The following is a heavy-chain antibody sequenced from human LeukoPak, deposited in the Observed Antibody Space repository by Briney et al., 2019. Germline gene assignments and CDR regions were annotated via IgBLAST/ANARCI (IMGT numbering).Heavy chain of an antibody. CDR2: IYTDGTAT. D-gene: IGHD3-10*01. CDR3: ARGSSYGLDV. Sequence: GGSLRLSCAASGFTFSGYTMHWVRQAPGKGLVWISRIYTDGTATNYADSVKGRFTISRDNAKNTLYVQMNSLRVEDTAVYYCARGSSYGLDVWGRGTTVTVSS. V-gene: IGHV3-74*01. CDR1: GFTFSGYT. J-gene: IGHJ6*02.